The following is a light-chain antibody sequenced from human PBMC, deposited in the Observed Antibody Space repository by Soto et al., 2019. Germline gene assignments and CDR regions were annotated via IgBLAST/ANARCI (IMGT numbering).Light chain of an antibody. J-gene: IGKJ4*01. CDR1: QSVSKY. CDR3: QQRSNWPQIT. Sequence: EIVLTQSPATLSLSPGERATLSCRASQSVSKYVAWYQQKPGQAPRLLIHDASHRATGIPSRFSGSGSGTDFSLTIRSLEPEDFGVYYRQQRSNWPQITFGGGTKVEIK. V-gene: IGKV3-11*01. CDR2: DAS.